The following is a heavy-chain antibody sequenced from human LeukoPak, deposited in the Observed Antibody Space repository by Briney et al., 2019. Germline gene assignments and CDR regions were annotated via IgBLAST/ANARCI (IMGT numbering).Heavy chain of an antibody. CDR2: INHSGST. V-gene: IGHV4-34*01. Sequence: SETLSLTCAVYGGSFSGYYWSWIRQPPGKGLEWIGEINHSGSTNYNPSLKSRVTISVDTSKNQFSLKLSSVTAADTAVYYCARSGHYYGSGSCREGVDYWGQGTLVTVSS. D-gene: IGHD3-10*01. J-gene: IGHJ4*02. CDR1: GGSFSGYY. CDR3: ARSGHYYGSGSCREGVDY.